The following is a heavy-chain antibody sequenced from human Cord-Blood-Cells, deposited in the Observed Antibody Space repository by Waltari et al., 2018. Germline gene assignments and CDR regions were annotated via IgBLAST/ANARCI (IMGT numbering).Heavy chain of an antibody. V-gene: IGHV3-53*02. CDR1: GFTVSSNY. Sequence: EVQLVETGGGLIQPGGSLRLSCAASGFTVSSNYMSWVRQARGKGLEWVSFIYSGGSTYYADSVKVRFTISRDNSKNTLYLQMNSLRAEDTAVYYCASARGSSWGGDFDYWGQGTLVTVSS. CDR3: ASARGSSWGGDFDY. D-gene: IGHD6-13*01. J-gene: IGHJ4*02. CDR2: IYSGGST.